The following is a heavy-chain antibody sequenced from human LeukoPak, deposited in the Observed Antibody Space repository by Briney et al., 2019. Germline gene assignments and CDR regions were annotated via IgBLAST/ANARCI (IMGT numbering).Heavy chain of an antibody. CDR1: GYNFSNYW. Sequence: GESLKISCQGSGYNFSNYWIGWARQMPGKGLEWMGIIYPDDSDTRYSPSFQGQVTISADKSISTAYVQWSNLKSSDTAIYYCARFRCGGDCHSDFWGQGTLVTVAS. CDR3: ARFRCGGDCHSDF. J-gene: IGHJ4*02. V-gene: IGHV5-51*01. CDR2: IYPDDSDT. D-gene: IGHD2-21*02.